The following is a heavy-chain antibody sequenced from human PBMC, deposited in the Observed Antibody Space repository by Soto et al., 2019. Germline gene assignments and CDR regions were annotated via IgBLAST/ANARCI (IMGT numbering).Heavy chain of an antibody. CDR1: GGSFSGYY. CDR2: INHSGST. Sequence: SETLSLTCAVYGGSFSGYYWSWIRQPPGKGLEWIGEINHSGSTNYNPSLKGRVTISVDTSKNQFSLKLSSVTAADTAVYYCARGSPSGYCSGGSCLPNGTVWGKGTTVTVPQ. J-gene: IGHJ6*04. CDR3: ARGSPSGYCSGGSCLPNGTV. D-gene: IGHD2-15*01. V-gene: IGHV4-34*01.